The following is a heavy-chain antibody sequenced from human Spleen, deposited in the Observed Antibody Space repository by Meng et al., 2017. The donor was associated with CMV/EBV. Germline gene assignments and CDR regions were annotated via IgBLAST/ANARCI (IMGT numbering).Heavy chain of an antibody. CDR3: ARGGGWELPNDY. D-gene: IGHD1-26*01. V-gene: IGHV1-69*10. CDR2: IIPILNTA. J-gene: IGHJ4*02. Sequence: SVKVSCKASGGTFSSYPISWVRQAPGQGLEWMGGIIPILNTANYAQKFQGRVTITADKSTNTAYMELSSLRSEDTAVYYCARGGGWELPNDYWGQGTLVTVSS. CDR1: GGTFSSYP.